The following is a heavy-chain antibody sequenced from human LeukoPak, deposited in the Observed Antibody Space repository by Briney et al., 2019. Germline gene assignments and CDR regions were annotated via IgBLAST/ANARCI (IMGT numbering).Heavy chain of an antibody. V-gene: IGHV3-23*01. Sequence: GGSLRLSCAASGFTFSTYAMSWVRQAPGKGLEWVSAVGGAGVGTHYADSVKGRFTISRDNSKSTLYLQMNSLRAEDTAVYYCAKGVGGNLDYWGQGTLVTVSS. J-gene: IGHJ4*02. CDR2: VGGAGVGT. D-gene: IGHD4-23*01. CDR3: AKGVGGNLDY. CDR1: GFTFSTYA.